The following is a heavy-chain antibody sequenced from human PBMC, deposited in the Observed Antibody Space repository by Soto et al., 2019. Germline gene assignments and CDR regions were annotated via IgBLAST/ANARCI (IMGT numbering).Heavy chain of an antibody. V-gene: IGHV1-69*13. CDR1: GGTFSSYA. CDR2: VIPIFGTA. CDR3: ARALDSSGWYEGLSIL. D-gene: IGHD6-19*01. Sequence: ASVKVSCKASGGTFSSYAISWVRQAPGQGLEWMGGVIPIFGTANYAQKFQGRVTITADESTSTAYMELSSLRSEDTAVYYCARALDSSGWYEGLSILWGQGTTVTVSS. J-gene: IGHJ6*02.